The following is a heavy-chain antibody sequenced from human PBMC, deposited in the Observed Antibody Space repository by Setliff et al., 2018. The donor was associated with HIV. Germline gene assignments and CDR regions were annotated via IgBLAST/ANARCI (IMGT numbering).Heavy chain of an antibody. D-gene: IGHD2-2*01. Sequence: PGGSLRLSCAASGFTFTDYWMHWVRQVPGQGLVWVSRINVDGSSISYADSVKGRFTISRDNSKNTLYLRMNSLRADDTAVYYCAKVNPRSVVPSARILGGFDPWGQGTPVTVSS. CDR1: GFTFTDYW. CDR3: AKVNPRSVVPSARILGGFDP. CDR2: INVDGSSI. J-gene: IGHJ5*02. V-gene: IGHV3-74*01.